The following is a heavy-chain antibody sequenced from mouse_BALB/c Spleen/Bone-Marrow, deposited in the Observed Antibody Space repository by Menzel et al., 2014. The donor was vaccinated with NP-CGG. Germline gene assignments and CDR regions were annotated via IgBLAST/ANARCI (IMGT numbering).Heavy chain of an antibody. Sequence: VKLMESGTDLVRPGASVKLSCKASGYTFTSYWINWVKQRPRQGLEWIGNIYPSDSYTNYNQKFKDKATLTVDKSSSTAYMHLSSPTSEDSAVYYCTRDDGGFAYWGQGTLVTVSA. J-gene: IGHJ3*01. CDR3: TRDDGGFAY. V-gene: IGHV1-69*02. D-gene: IGHD1-1*02. CDR2: IYPSDSYT. CDR1: GYTFTSYW.